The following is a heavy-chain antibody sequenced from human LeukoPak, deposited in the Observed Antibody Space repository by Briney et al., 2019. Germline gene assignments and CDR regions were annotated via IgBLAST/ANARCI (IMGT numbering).Heavy chain of an antibody. Sequence: ASVKVSCKAPGGTFSSYAISWVRQAPGQGLEWMGGIIPIFGTANYAQKFQGRVTITADESTSTAYMELSSLRSEDTAVYYCARYCSSTSCYTYYYYGMDVWGQGTAVTVSS. CDR3: ARYCSSTSCYTYYYYGMDV. D-gene: IGHD2-2*02. V-gene: IGHV1-69*13. CDR1: GGTFSSYA. CDR2: IIPIFGTA. J-gene: IGHJ6*02.